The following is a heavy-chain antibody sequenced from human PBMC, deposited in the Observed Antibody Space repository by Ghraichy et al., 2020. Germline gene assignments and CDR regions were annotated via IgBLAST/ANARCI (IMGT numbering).Heavy chain of an antibody. CDR2: ISGSGGST. CDR3: AKDHYGSGSYYSPFDY. J-gene: IGHJ4*02. V-gene: IGHV3-23*01. Sequence: GESLNISCAASGFTFSSYAMSWVRQAPGKGLEWVSAISGSGGSTYYADSVKGRFTISRDNSKNTLYLQMNSLRAEDTAVYYCAKDHYGSGSYYSPFDYWGQGTLVTVSS. CDR1: GFTFSSYA. D-gene: IGHD3-10*01.